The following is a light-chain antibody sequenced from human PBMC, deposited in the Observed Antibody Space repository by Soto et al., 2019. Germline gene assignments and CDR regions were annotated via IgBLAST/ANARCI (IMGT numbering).Light chain of an antibody. V-gene: IGKV2D-29*01. CDR3: MQSIHLPFT. J-gene: IGKJ2*01. Sequence: DIALTQTPLSLSVTPGQAASISCKSSQSLLHGDGKTYLYWFLRRPGQPPQLLFYEVSNRFSRVQDRFSGSGSWADFTLTISRVEAEDVGLYYCMQSIHLPFTFGQGTKLEI. CDR2: EVS. CDR1: QSLLHGDGKTY.